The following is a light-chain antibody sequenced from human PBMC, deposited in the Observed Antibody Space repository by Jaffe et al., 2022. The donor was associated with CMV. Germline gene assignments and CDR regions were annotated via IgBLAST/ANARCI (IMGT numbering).Light chain of an antibody. V-gene: IGKV3-20*01. CDR3: QQYGGS. J-gene: IGKJ1*01. CDR2: AAS. CDR1: QSFSSNY. Sequence: EIVLTQSPGTLSLSPGERATLSCRASQSFSSNYLGWYQKKPGQAPRLLISAASRRATGIPDRFSGSGSGSDFILTISRLEPEDFAVYYCQQYGGSFGQGTKVEI.